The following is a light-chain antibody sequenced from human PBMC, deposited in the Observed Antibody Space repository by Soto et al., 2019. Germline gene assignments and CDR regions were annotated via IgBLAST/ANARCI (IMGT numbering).Light chain of an antibody. CDR3: QQYDNLPIT. CDR1: KDISNY. J-gene: IGKJ3*01. CDR2: DAS. V-gene: IGKV1-33*01. Sequence: DIQMTQSPSSLSASVADRVTITCQASKDISNYLNWYQQKPGKAPKLLIYDASNLETGVPSRFSGSGSGTDFTFTISSLQPEDIATYYCQQYDNLPITFGPGTKVDI.